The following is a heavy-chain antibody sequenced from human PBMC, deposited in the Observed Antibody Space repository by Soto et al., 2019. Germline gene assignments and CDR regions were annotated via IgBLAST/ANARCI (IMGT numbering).Heavy chain of an antibody. CDR1: GGSISSGGYY. CDR3: AIYDSSGSRGFQH. V-gene: IGHV4-31*03. D-gene: IGHD3-22*01. CDR2: IYYSGSA. J-gene: IGHJ1*01. Sequence: QVQLQESGPGLVKPSQTLSLTCTVSGGSISSGGYYWSWIRQHPGKGLEWIGYIYYSGSAYYNPSLKSRVTISVDTSKNQFSLKLSSVTAADTAVYYCAIYDSSGSRGFQHWGQGTLVTVSS.